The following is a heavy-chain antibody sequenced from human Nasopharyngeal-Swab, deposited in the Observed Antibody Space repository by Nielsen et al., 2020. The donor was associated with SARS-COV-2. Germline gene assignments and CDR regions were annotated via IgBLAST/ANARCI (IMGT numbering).Heavy chain of an antibody. CDR1: GFTSSSYG. CDR2: ISYDGSNK. Sequence: SLKTYCAASGFTSSSYGMHWVRQAPGKGLEWVAVISYDGSNKYYADSVKGRFTISRDNSKNTLYLQMNSLRAEDTAVYYCAKEPSSGSYPSWGQGTLVTVSS. D-gene: IGHD1-26*01. CDR3: AKEPSSGSYPS. V-gene: IGHV3-30*18. J-gene: IGHJ4*02.